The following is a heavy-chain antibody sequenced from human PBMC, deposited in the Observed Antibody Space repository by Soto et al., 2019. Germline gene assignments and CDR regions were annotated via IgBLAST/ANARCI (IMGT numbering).Heavy chain of an antibody. CDR2: IDPSDSYT. V-gene: IGHV5-10-1*01. D-gene: IGHD6-13*01. CDR3: ARHPREPVIAAAGPRFDP. CDR1: GYSFTSYW. Sequence: GESLKISCKGSGYSFTSYWISWVRQMPGKGLEWMGRIDPSDSYTNYSPSFQGHVTISADKSISTAYLQWSSLKASDTAMYYCARHPREPVIAAAGPRFDPWGQGTLVTVSS. J-gene: IGHJ5*02.